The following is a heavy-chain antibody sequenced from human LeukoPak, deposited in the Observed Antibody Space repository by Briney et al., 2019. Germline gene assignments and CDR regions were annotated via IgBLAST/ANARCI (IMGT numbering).Heavy chain of an antibody. Sequence: SETLSLTCTVSGGSISSSSYYWGWIRQPPGKGLGWIGSIYYSGSTYYNPSLKSRVTMSVDTSKKQFSLRLSSVTAADTAVYYCARVTRSGSYYYYYGMDVWGQGTTVTVSS. CDR2: IYYSGST. D-gene: IGHD1-26*01. J-gene: IGHJ6*02. CDR1: GGSISSSSYY. CDR3: ARVTRSGSYYYYYGMDV. V-gene: IGHV4-39*01.